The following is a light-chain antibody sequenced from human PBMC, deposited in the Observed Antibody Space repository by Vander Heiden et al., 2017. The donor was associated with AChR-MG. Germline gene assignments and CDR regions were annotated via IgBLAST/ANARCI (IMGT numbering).Light chain of an antibody. CDR1: TSEIGAGYD. CDR3: QSYDSSLSGV. Sequence: QSVLTQPPSVSGAPGQTVTIPCTGSTSEIGAGYDVHWYQQLPATAPILLIYGNSKRPAGVPDRFSGSKSGTSASLAITGLQAEDEADYYCQSYDSSLSGVFGGGTKLTVL. V-gene: IGLV1-40*01. CDR2: GNS. J-gene: IGLJ3*02.